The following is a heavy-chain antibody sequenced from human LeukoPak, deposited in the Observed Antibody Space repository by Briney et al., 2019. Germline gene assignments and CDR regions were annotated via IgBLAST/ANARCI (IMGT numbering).Heavy chain of an antibody. CDR2: IIPIFGTA. Sequence: SVKVSCKASGYTFTSYGISWVRQAPGQGLEWMGGIIPIFGTANYAQKFQGRVTITADESTSTAYMELSSLRSEDTAVYYCARLPTLGYCSSTSCSMGDAFDIWGQGTMVTVSS. V-gene: IGHV1-69*13. CDR3: ARLPTLGYCSSTSCSMGDAFDI. CDR1: GYTFTSYG. D-gene: IGHD2-2*01. J-gene: IGHJ3*02.